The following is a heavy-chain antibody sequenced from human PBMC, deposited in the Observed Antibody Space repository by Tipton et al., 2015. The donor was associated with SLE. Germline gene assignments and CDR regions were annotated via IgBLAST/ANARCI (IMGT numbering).Heavy chain of an antibody. CDR2: IRSKAYDGTT. J-gene: IGHJ4*02. Sequence: SLRLSCTASGFSFGDYAMSWFRQAPGKGLEWVGFIRSKAYDGTTEYAASVKGRFTISRDDSKSIAYLQMNSLRAEDMALYYCASSSSWYEAHFDYWGQGTLVTVSS. CDR1: GFSFGDYA. V-gene: IGHV3-49*03. D-gene: IGHD6-13*01. CDR3: ASSSSWYEAHFDY.